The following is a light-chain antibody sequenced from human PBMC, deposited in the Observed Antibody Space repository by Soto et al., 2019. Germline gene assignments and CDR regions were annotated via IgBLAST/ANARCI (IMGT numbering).Light chain of an antibody. CDR1: SGHSDYA. J-gene: IGLJ1*01. Sequence: QSVLTQSPSASASPGASVKLTCTLSSGHSDYAIAWHQQQPEKGPRYLMKVTSDGSHTKGDGIPDRFSGSSSGADRYLTISSLRSEDEADYYCQVWDSSSDRSYVFGTGTKLTVL. CDR3: QVWDSSSDRSYV. CDR2: VTSDGSH. V-gene: IGLV4-69*01.